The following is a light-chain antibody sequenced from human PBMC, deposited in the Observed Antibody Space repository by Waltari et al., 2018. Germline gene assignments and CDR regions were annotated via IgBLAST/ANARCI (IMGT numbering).Light chain of an antibody. CDR1: SSDVGNYKR. Sequence: QSALTQPATVSGSPGQSITISCTGTSSDVGNYKRVSWYQQHPGKAPNLMIYAVSKRPSGFVDRFSGSRSGDMASLTISGLQPEDYADYFCSSYAGSSKGVFGGGTKVTVL. J-gene: IGLJ2*01. CDR3: SSYAGSSKGV. V-gene: IGLV2-23*02. CDR2: AVS.